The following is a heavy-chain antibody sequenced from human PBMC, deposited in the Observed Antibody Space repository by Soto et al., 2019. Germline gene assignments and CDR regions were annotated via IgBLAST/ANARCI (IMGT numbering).Heavy chain of an antibody. CDR2: IIPIFGTA. V-gene: IGHV1-69*13. J-gene: IGHJ6*02. CDR3: SRDSGDYYGSGSYSPAPYYYYGMDV. D-gene: IGHD3-10*01. Sequence: SVKVSCKASGGTFSSYAISWVRQAPGQGLEWMGGIIPIFGTANYAQKFQGRVTITADESTSTAYMELSSLRSEDTAVYYWSRDSGDYYGSGSYSPAPYYYYGMDVWGQGTTVTVSS. CDR1: GGTFSSYA.